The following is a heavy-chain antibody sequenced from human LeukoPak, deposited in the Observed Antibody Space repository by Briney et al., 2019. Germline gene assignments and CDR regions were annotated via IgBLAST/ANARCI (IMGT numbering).Heavy chain of an antibody. Sequence: ASVKVSCKASGYTFTGYYMHWVRQAPGQGLEWMGWMNPNSGNTGYAQKFQGRVTMTRNTSISTAYMELSSLRSADTAVYYCARYTVTTDYWGQGTLVTVSS. V-gene: IGHV1-8*02. CDR2: MNPNSGNT. CDR3: ARYTVTTDY. CDR1: GYTFTGYY. D-gene: IGHD4-17*01. J-gene: IGHJ4*02.